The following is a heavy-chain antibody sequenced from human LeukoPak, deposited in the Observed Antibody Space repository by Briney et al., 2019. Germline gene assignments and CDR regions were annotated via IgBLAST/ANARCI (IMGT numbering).Heavy chain of an antibody. V-gene: IGHV3-53*01. CDR3: SYGPYYYYGMDV. Sequence: GGSLRLSCAASGFTFSSNYMSWVRQAPGKGLEWVSVIYSGGSTYYSDSVKGRFTISRDNSKNTLYLQMNSLRAEDTAVYYCSYGPYYYYGMDVWGQGTTVTVSS. CDR2: IYSGGST. CDR1: GFTFSSNY. J-gene: IGHJ6*02. D-gene: IGHD3-10*01.